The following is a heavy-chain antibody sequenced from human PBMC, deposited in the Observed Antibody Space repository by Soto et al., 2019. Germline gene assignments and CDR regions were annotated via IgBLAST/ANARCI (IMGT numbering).Heavy chain of an antibody. J-gene: IGHJ6*02. V-gene: IGHV1-69*05. Sequence: SVKVSCKASGGTFSSYAISWVRQAPGQGLEWMGGIIPIFGTANYAQKFQGRVTITTDESTSTAYMELSSLRSEDTAVYYCARVLKITGTTKTYGMDVWGHGTTVTVSS. CDR1: GGTFSSYA. CDR3: ARVLKITGTTKTYGMDV. CDR2: IIPIFGTA. D-gene: IGHD1-7*01.